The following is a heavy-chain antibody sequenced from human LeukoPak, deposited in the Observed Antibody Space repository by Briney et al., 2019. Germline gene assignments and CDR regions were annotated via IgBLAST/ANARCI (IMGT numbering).Heavy chain of an antibody. CDR1: GFSFSTYG. V-gene: IGHV3-23*01. J-gene: IGHJ4*02. CDR3: AKEYDRSGYEGTGFDY. Sequence: GGSLRLSCGASGFSFSTYGMTWVRQAPGKGLEWVSGISGSGESTYYADSVKGRFTISRDNSKKTLNLQMNSPRAEDTAVYYCAKEYDRSGYEGTGFDYWGQGTLVTVSS. CDR2: ISGSGEST. D-gene: IGHD3-22*01.